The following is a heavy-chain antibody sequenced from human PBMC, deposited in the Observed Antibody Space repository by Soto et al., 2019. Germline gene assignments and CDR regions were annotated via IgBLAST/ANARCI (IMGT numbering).Heavy chain of an antibody. D-gene: IGHD1-7*01. V-gene: IGHV4-61*01. CDR1: GGSISNGNHY. CDR3: ARDPQGETGTTWSFDY. Sequence: SETLSLTCSISGGSISNGNHYWSWIRQAPGKGLEWIGYIYPTGSTMYSPSLKRRVTMSLDTSKNQFSLKLNYVTAADAAVYHCARDPQGETGTTWSFDYWGPGALVTVPS. CDR2: IYPTGST. J-gene: IGHJ4*02.